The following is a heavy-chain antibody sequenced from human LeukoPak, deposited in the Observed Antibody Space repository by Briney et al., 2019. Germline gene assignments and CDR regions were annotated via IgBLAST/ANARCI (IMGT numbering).Heavy chain of an antibody. J-gene: IGHJ5*02. D-gene: IGHD1-26*01. V-gene: IGHV3-48*01. CDR1: GFTFSSYS. CDR2: ISSSNSTI. Sequence: GGSLQLSCAASGFTFSSYSMNWVRQAPGKGLEGVSYISSSNSTIYYADSVKGRFTISRDNAKNSLYLQMNSLRAEDTAVYYCAREEVGATTVSWGQGTLVTVSS. CDR3: AREEVGATTVS.